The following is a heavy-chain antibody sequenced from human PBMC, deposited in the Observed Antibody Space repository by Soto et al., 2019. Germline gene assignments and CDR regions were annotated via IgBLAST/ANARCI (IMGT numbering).Heavy chain of an antibody. CDR1: GFTFSSYW. D-gene: IGHD3-22*01. V-gene: IGHV3-7*01. CDR2: IKQDGSEK. J-gene: IGHJ2*01. CDR3: ARDTYYYDSSGYYWYFDL. Sequence: GGSLRLSCAASGFTFSSYWMSWVRQAPGKGLEWVANIKQDGSEKYYVDSVKGRFTTSRDNAKNSLYLQMNSLRAEDTAVYYFARDTYYYDSSGYYWYFDLWGRGTLVTVSS.